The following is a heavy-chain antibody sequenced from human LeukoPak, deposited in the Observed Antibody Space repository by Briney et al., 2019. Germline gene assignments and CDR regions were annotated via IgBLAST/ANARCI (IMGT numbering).Heavy chain of an antibody. D-gene: IGHD3-10*01. Sequence: SVKVSCKASGYTFTSYGINWVRQAPGQGLEWMGGIIPIFGTANYAQKFQGRVTITADELTSTAYMELSSLRSEDTAVYYCARGGFGELSLWLDPWGQGTLVTVSS. V-gene: IGHV1-69*13. CDR1: GYTFTSYG. CDR3: ARGGFGELSLWLDP. J-gene: IGHJ5*02. CDR2: IIPIFGTA.